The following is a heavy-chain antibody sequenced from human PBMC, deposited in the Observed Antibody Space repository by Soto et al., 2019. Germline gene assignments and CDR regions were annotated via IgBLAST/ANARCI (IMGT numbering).Heavy chain of an antibody. CDR2: IYPDDADT. Sequence: GESLKISCQASGYTFTNYWIAWVRQMSGKGLEWVGVIYPDDADTTYGPTFQGQVTISADKSLNAAYLQWSSLEVSDTAMYFCARSIYGTGGYYSDYWGQGTPVTVSS. V-gene: IGHV5-51*01. J-gene: IGHJ4*02. CDR3: ARSIYGTGGYYSDY. D-gene: IGHD3-10*01. CDR1: GYTFTNYW.